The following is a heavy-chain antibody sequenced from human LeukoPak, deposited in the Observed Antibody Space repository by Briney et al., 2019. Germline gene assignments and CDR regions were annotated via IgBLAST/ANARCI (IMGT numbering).Heavy chain of an antibody. CDR1: GGSFSGYY. D-gene: IGHD2-2*01. CDR3: ARAEGYCSSTSCYGLDY. CDR2: ISSSGSTI. V-gene: IGHV3-11*04. J-gene: IGHJ4*02. Sequence: LSLTCAFYGGSFSGYYRSWIRQAPGKGLEWVSYISSSGSTIYYADSVKGRFTISRDNAKNSLYLQMNSLRAEDTAVYYCARAEGYCSSTSCYGLDYWGQGTLVTVSS.